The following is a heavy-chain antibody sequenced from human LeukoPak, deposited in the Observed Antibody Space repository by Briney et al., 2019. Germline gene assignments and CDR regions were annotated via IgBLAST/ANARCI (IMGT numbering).Heavy chain of an antibody. CDR2: ISAYNGNT. CDR1: GYSFTTYV. Sequence: ASVKVSCKASGYSFTTYVISWVRQAPGQGLEWMGWISAYNGNTNYAQKFQGRVTMTTDTSTSTAYMELRRLRADDTAVYFCARGPFHSGSGSRYEFKTVAFAYWGQGTLVTVSS. J-gene: IGHJ4*02. CDR3: ARGPFHSGSGSRYEFKTVAFAY. D-gene: IGHD3-10*01. V-gene: IGHV1-18*01.